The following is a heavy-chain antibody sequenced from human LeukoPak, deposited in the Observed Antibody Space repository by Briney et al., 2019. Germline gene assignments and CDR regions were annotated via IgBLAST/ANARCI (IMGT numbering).Heavy chain of an antibody. CDR2: ISYDGSSK. Sequence: GGSLRLSCAASGFTFSSYATHWVRQAPGKGLEWVAVISYDGSSKYYADSVKGRFTISRDNSKNTLYLQMNSLRAEDTAVYYCARDPGYCSSTSCHSYYYGMDVWGQGTTVTVSS. J-gene: IGHJ6*02. CDR1: GFTFSSYA. D-gene: IGHD2-2*01. V-gene: IGHV3-30-3*01. CDR3: ARDPGYCSSTSCHSYYYGMDV.